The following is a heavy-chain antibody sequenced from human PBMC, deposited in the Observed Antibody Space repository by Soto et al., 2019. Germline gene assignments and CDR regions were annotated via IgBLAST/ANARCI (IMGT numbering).Heavy chain of an antibody. V-gene: IGHV4-4*02. D-gene: IGHD3-10*01. J-gene: IGHJ5*02. CDR1: GGSISSSNW. CDR2: IYHSGST. Sequence: QVQLQESGPGLVKPSGTLSLTCAVSGGSISSSNWWSWVRQPPGKGLEWIGEIYHSGSTNYNPSLKGRVTISVDKSKNQFSLKLSSVTAADTAVYYCARRGHKVRGVIITRRDNWFDPWGQGTLVTVSS. CDR3: ARRGHKVRGVIITRRDNWFDP.